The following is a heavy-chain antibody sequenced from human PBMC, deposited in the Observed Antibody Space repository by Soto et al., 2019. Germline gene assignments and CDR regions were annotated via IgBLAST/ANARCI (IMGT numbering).Heavy chain of an antibody. D-gene: IGHD1-26*01. V-gene: IGHV1-46*03. J-gene: IGHJ3*02. CDR3: ARVRGHIVGAELAFDI. Sequence: QVQLVQSGAEVKKPGASVKVSCKASGYTFTSYYMHWVRQAPGQGLEWMGIINHSGGSTSYAQKFQGRVTMTRDTSTSTVYMELSSLRSEDTAVYYCARVRGHIVGAELAFDIWGQGTMVTVSS. CDR2: INHSGGST. CDR1: GYTFTSYY.